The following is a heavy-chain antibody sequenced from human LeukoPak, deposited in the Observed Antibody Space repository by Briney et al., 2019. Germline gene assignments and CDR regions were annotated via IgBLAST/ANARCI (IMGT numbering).Heavy chain of an antibody. V-gene: IGHV5-51*01. J-gene: IGHJ4*02. CDR2: INPGDSDI. CDR3: ARQGRYYYDSSGPFDY. CDR1: GYSFTSYW. Sequence: GESLKISCKNSGYSFTSYWIGWVRQMPGKGLEWMGIINPGDSDIRYSPSFQGQVTISADKSISTAYLQWSSLKASDTAMYYCARQGRYYYDSSGPFDYWGQGTLVTVSA. D-gene: IGHD3-22*01.